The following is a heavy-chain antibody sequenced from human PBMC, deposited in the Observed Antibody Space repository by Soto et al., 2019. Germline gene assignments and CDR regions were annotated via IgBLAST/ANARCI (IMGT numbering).Heavy chain of an antibody. CDR3: TRAAWFPYLSFY. Sequence: GGSLRLSCAAAGFTCSRFELHWVRKAPGKGLEWISYISSSGSTAYYASSVEGRFTISRDNANNSVYLQMDSLRAEDTALYYCTRAAWFPYLSFYWGQGALVTVSS. CDR1: GFTCSRFE. V-gene: IGHV3-48*03. J-gene: IGHJ4*02. D-gene: IGHD3-10*01. CDR2: ISSSGSTA.